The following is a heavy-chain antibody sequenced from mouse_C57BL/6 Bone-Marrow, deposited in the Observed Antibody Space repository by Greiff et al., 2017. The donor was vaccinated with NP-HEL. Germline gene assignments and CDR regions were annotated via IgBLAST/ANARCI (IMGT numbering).Heavy chain of an antibody. D-gene: IGHD2-2*01. Sequence: VQLKESVAELVRPGASVKLSCTASGFNIKNTYMHWVKQRPEQGLEWIGRIDPANGNTKYVPKFQGKATITADTSSNTAYLQLSSLTSEDTAIYYCSIYYGYDDDGRYYFDYWGQGTTLTVSS. CDR1: GFNIKNTY. CDR2: IDPANGNT. CDR3: SIYYGYDDDGRYYFDY. J-gene: IGHJ2*01. V-gene: IGHV14-3*01.